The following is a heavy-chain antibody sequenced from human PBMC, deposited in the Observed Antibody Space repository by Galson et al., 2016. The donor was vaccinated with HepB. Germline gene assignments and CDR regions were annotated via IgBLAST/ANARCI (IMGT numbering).Heavy chain of an antibody. D-gene: IGHD2-21*01. CDR1: GFTFGVYG. Sequence: SLRLSCAASGFTFGVYGMHWVRRSPGKGLEWVALISYDDSLIYYADSVKGRFTISRDEATNTLFLQMNSLRREDTGPYYCVKDSLKEIQVWSSFDSWGQGTLVTVSS. V-gene: IGHV3-30*18. CDR2: ISYDDSLI. CDR3: VKDSLKEIQVWSSFDS. J-gene: IGHJ4*02.